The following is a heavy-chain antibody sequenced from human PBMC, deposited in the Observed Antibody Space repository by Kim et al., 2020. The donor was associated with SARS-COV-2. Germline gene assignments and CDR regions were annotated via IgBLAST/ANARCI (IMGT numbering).Heavy chain of an antibody. CDR2: ISPDGGYT. J-gene: IGHJ4*02. D-gene: IGHD1-20*01. CDR3: AKRHNFNSGHYDY. CDR1: GFTFSSYD. V-gene: IGHV3-23*01. Sequence: GGSLRLSCEASGFTFSSYDMAWVRQAPGKGLEWVSTISPDGGYTNHADSVKGRFTISRDNSKRTLFLHMNNLGAEDTALYFCAKRHNFNSGHYDYWGQGTLVTVSS.